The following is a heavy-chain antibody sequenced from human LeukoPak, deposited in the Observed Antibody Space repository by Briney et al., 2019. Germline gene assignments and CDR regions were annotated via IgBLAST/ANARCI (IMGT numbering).Heavy chain of an antibody. Sequence: ASVKVSCKVSGYTLTELSTHWVRQAPGKGLEWMGGFDPEDGETIYAQKFQGRVTTTEDTSTDTAYMELSSLRSEDTAVYYCAATGRSNWKIRFDPWGQGTLVTVSS. CDR2: FDPEDGET. CDR3: AATGRSNWKIRFDP. D-gene: IGHD1-1*01. CDR1: GYTLTELS. J-gene: IGHJ5*02. V-gene: IGHV1-24*01.